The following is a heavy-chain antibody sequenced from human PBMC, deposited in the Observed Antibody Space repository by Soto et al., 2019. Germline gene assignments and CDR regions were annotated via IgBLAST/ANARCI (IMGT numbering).Heavy chain of an antibody. Sequence: ASVKVSCKASGYNISSYDIIWVRQAAGQGLEWMGWMDPNRGHSDSVQNFRGRVTMTTNISASTAYMELSGLRSDDTAVYYCARDRLMATAGTARHYFGLDVWGQGTTVTVSS. CDR1: GYNISSYD. CDR3: ARDRLMATAGTARHYFGLDV. J-gene: IGHJ6*02. CDR2: MDPNRGHS. D-gene: IGHD5-18*01. V-gene: IGHV1-8*01.